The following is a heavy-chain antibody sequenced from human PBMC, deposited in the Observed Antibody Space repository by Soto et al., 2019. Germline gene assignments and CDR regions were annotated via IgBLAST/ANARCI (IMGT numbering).Heavy chain of an antibody. Sequence: SVKVSCKASGGTFGSYAISWLRQAPGQGLEWMGGIIPIFGTANYAQKFQGRVTITADKSTSTAYMELSSLRSEDTAVYYCARVPLGGKAAAGTFDPWGQGTLVTAPQ. J-gene: IGHJ5*02. D-gene: IGHD6-13*01. CDR2: IIPIFGTA. V-gene: IGHV1-69*06. CDR3: ARVPLGGKAAAGTFDP. CDR1: GGTFGSYA.